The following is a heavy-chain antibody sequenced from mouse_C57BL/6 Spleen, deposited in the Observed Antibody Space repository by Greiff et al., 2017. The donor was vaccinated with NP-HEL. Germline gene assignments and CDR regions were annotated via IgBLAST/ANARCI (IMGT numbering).Heavy chain of an antibody. CDR1: GYTFTSYW. CDR3: ARRRSYDYDANWYFDV. V-gene: IGHV1-50*01. CDR2: IDPSDSYT. Sequence: QVQLQQPGAELVKPGASVKLSCKASGYTFTSYWMQWVKQRPGQGLEWIGEIDPSDSYTNYNQKFKGKATLTVDTSSSTAYMQLSSLTSEDSAVYYCARRRSYDYDANWYFDVWGTGTTVTVAS. J-gene: IGHJ1*03. D-gene: IGHD2-4*01.